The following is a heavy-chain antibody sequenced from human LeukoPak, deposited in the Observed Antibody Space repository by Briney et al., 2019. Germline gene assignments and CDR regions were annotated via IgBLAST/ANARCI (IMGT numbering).Heavy chain of an antibody. CDR2: IYSGGST. Sequence: GGSLRLSCAASEFSVGSNYMSWVRQAPGKGLEWVSVIYSGGSTYYADSVKGRFTISRDNSKSTLYIQMNSLRAEDTAVYYCARAKPKNMVRGLIMRRESRYYFDYWGQGTLVTVSS. J-gene: IGHJ4*02. D-gene: IGHD3-10*01. V-gene: IGHV3-53*01. CDR3: ARAKPKNMVRGLIMRRESRYYFDY. CDR1: EFSVGSNY.